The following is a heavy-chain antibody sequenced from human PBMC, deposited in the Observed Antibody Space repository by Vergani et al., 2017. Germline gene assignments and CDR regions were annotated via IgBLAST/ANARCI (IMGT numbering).Heavy chain of an antibody. V-gene: IGHV1-69*02. CDR3: AWALGGDPRDGYSPAGDY. J-gene: IGHJ4*02. CDR2: IIPILGIA. CDR1: GGTFSSYT. D-gene: IGHD5-24*01. Sequence: QVQLVQSGAEVKKPGSSVKVSCKASGGTFSSYTISWVRQAPGQGLEWMGRIIPILGIANYAQKFQGRVTITADKSKSTAYMELSSLRSEDTAVYYCAWALGGDPRDGYSPAGDYWGQGTLVTVSS.